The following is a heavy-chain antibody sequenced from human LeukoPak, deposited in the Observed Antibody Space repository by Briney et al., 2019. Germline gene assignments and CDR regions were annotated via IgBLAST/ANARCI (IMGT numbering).Heavy chain of an antibody. V-gene: IGHV3-23*01. CDR1: GFTFSSYA. CDR2: ISGSGGST. CDR3: AKETSMIVVVITTDWYFDL. J-gene: IGHJ2*01. Sequence: GGSLRLSCAASGFTFSSYAMSWVRQAPGKRLEWVSAISGSGGSTYYADSVKGRFTISRDNSKSTLYLQMNSLRAEDTAVYYCAKETSMIVVVITTDWYFDLWGRGTLVTVSS. D-gene: IGHD3-22*01.